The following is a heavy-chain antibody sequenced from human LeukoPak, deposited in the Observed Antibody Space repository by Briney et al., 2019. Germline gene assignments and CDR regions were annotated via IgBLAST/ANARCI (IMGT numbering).Heavy chain of an antibody. V-gene: IGHV3-21*06. Sequence: GGSLRLSCSASGFTFINYSMNWVRQAPGKGLEWVSSISSSRNYIYYADSVKGRFTISRDNAKNSLYLQMNSLRAEDTAVYYCARAGSGRSPDWFDPWGQGTLVTVSS. D-gene: IGHD1-26*01. CDR1: GFTFINYS. J-gene: IGHJ5*02. CDR3: ARAGSGRSPDWFDP. CDR2: ISSSRNYI.